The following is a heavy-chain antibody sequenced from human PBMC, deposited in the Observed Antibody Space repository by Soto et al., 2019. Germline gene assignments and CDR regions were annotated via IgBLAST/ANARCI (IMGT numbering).Heavy chain of an antibody. D-gene: IGHD6-13*01. V-gene: IGHV3-30*03. CDR3: AGWYGLTYFDY. J-gene: IGHJ4*02. CDR2: ISYDGTNK. CDR1: GFTFSSYG. Sequence: QVQLVESGGGVVQPGRSLRLSCAASGFTFSSYGMHWVRQAPGQGLEWVAVISYDGTNKYYADSVKGRFTISRDNSKNTLYLQMNSLRAEDTAVYYCAGWYGLTYFDYWGQGTLVTVSS.